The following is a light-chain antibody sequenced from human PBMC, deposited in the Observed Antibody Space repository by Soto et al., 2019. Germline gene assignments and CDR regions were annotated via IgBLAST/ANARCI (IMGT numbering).Light chain of an antibody. CDR1: SSNIGSNT. CDR2: DNN. V-gene: IGLV1-44*01. CDR3: ATWDDRLNGRV. Sequence: QSVLTQPPSASGTPGQRVTISCSGSSSNIGSNTVNWYQQLPGKAPKLLIHDNNQRPSGVPDRFSGSKSGTSASLAISGLQSEDEADYYCATWDDRLNGRVFGGGTKLTVL. J-gene: IGLJ3*02.